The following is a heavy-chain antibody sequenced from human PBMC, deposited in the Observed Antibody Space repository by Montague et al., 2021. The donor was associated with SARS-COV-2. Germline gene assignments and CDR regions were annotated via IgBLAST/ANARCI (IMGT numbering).Heavy chain of an antibody. J-gene: IGHJ3*02. CDR1: GLTFRSYW. CDR2: INSDGSST. D-gene: IGHD3-22*01. Sequence: SLRLSCAASGLTFRSYWMHWVRQAPGKGLVWVSRINSDGSSTTYADSVKGRFAISRDNAKNTLYLQMNSLRAEDTAVYYCARAPRRHYYDSTGFDAFDIWGQRKIGTGSS. CDR3: ARAPRRHYYDSTGFDAFDI. V-gene: IGHV3-74*01.